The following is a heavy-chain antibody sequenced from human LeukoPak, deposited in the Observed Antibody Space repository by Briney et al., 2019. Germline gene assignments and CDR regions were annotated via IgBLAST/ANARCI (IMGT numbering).Heavy chain of an antibody. CDR3: ATQGYIAAAGQYYFDY. J-gene: IGHJ4*02. Sequence: ASVKVSFKVSRYTLTELSMHWVRQAPGKGLEWMGGFDPEDGETIYAQKFQGRVTMTEDTSTDTAYMELSSLRSEDTAVYYCATQGYIAAAGQYYFDYWGQGTLVTVSS. CDR1: RYTLTELS. CDR2: FDPEDGET. D-gene: IGHD6-13*01. V-gene: IGHV1-24*01.